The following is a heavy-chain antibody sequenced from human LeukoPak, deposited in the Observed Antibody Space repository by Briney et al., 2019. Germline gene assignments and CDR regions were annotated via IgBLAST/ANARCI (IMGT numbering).Heavy chain of an antibody. Sequence: PGGSLRLSCAASKFTFSSYAMSWVRQAPGKGLEWVSAISASAANTYYADSVKGRFTISRDNSKNTLYPQMNSLRAEDTAVYYCAKTRNDYGDSWGQGTLVTVSS. CDR3: AKTRNDYGDS. CDR2: ISASAANT. D-gene: IGHD2-8*01. J-gene: IGHJ4*02. CDR1: KFTFSSYA. V-gene: IGHV3-23*01.